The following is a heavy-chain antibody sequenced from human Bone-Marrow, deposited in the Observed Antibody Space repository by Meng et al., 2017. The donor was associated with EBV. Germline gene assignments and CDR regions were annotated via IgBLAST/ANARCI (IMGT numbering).Heavy chain of an antibody. Sequence: VPLAQAAAGGKNPGSSVMVSCKTSGGPFRNSAVSWVRQAPGQGLEWLGGFLPTLGAPNYAQKFQGRVTITADESTSTHYMDLSGLRSDDTALYYCASESGRGFTPDYWGQGTLVTVSS. CDR3: ASESGRGFTPDY. CDR1: GGPFRNSA. J-gene: IGHJ4*02. CDR2: FLPTLGAP. D-gene: IGHD3-10*01. V-gene: IGHV1-69*01.